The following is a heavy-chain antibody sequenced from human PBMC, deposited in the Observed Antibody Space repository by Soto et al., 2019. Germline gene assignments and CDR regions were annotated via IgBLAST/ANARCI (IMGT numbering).Heavy chain of an antibody. D-gene: IGHD6-19*01. CDR1: GYTFTGYY. Sequence: ASEKVSCKASGYTFTGYYMHWVRQAPGQGLEWMGWINPNSGGTNYAQKFQGRVTMTRDTSISTAYMELSRLRSDDTAVYYCARDEAVAGTNWFDPWGQGTLVTVSS. CDR3: ARDEAVAGTNWFDP. CDR2: INPNSGGT. J-gene: IGHJ5*02. V-gene: IGHV1-2*02.